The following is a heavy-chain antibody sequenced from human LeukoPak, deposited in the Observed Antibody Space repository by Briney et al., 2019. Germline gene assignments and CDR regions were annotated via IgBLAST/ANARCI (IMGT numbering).Heavy chain of an antibody. V-gene: IGHV3-49*04. CDR1: GFTFGDYA. Sequence: GGSLRLSCTASGFTFGDYAMSWVRQAPGKGLEWVGFIRSKAHGGTTEYAASVKGRFTISRDDSKSIAYLQMNSLKTEDTAVYYCTSIGDCSSTSCRSYYYYYYGMDVWGQGTTVTVSS. CDR2: IRSKAHGGTT. J-gene: IGHJ6*02. CDR3: TSIGDCSSTSCRSYYYYYYGMDV. D-gene: IGHD2-2*01.